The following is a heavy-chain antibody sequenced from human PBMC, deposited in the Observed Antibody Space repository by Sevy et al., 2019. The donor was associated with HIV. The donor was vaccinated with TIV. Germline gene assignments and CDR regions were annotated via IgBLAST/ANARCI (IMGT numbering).Heavy chain of an antibody. CDR1: GFTFSSYW. D-gene: IGHD6-13*01. Sequence: GGSLRLSCAASGFTFSSYWMHWVRQAPGKGLVWVSRVNSDGSSTSYAYSVKGRFTISRDNAKNTLYLQMNSLRAEDTAVYYCARGAAAATFDYWGQGTLVTVSS. J-gene: IGHJ4*02. CDR2: VNSDGSST. V-gene: IGHV3-74*01. CDR3: ARGAAAATFDY.